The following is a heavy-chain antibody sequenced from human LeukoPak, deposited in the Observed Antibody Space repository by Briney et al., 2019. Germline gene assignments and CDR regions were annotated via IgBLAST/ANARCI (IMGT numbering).Heavy chain of an antibody. CDR2: ISGSGGST. J-gene: IGHJ3*02. V-gene: IGHV3-23*01. CDR3: ARERYCSGGSCYPDAFDI. Sequence: PGGSLRLSCAASGFTFSSYAMSWVRQAPGKGLDWVSSISGSGGSTYYADSVKGRFTISRDNSKNTLYLQMNSLRAEDPAVYYCARERYCSGGSCYPDAFDIWGQGTMVTVSS. D-gene: IGHD2-15*01. CDR1: GFTFSSYA.